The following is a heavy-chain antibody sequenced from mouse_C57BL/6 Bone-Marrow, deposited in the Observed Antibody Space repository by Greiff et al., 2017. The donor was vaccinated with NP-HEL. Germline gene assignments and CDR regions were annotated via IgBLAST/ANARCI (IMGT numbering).Heavy chain of an antibody. CDR1: GYTFTDYY. D-gene: IGHD2-4*01. V-gene: IGHV1-76*01. CDR3: AREDDYDNFAY. J-gene: IGHJ3*01. Sequence: QVQLQQSGAELVRPGASVKLSCKASGYTFTDYYINWVKQRPGQGLEWIARIYPGSGNTYYNEKFKGKATLTAEKSSSTAYMQLSSLTSEDSAVYFCAREDDYDNFAYWGQGTLVTVSA. CDR2: IYPGSGNT.